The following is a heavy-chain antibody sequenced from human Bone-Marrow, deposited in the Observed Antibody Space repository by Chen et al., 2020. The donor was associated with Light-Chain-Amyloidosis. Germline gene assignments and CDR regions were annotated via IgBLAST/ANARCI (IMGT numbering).Heavy chain of an antibody. CDR2: IWKDGNN. V-gene: IGHV3-33*01. J-gene: IGHJ4*02. D-gene: IGHD6-6*01. CDR3: ARDSIEGPTDFDH. Sequence: QVQLVESGGGVVQPGESLRLSCVASGFTFSKYAMHWVRQAPGKGLEWLAVIWKDGNNDNVESVKGRFAFSRDNSKNTLNLQMNSLRAEDTAVYYCARDSIEGPTDFDHWGQGTLVTVSS. CDR1: GFTFSKYA.